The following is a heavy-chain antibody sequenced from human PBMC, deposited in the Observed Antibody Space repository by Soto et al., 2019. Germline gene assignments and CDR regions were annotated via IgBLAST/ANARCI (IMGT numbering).Heavy chain of an antibody. CDR2: INHTGST. CDR3: ARVGQLFPDLDL. J-gene: IGHJ2*01. V-gene: IGHV4-34*01. CDR1: GTSFSNSY. Sequence: QVQLQQWGAGLLKPSETLSLSCSVYGTSFSNSYWSWIRQAPGKGLEWLGEINHTGSTNYDPSLKSRVTTSVDASKKEFSLKLRSVTAADTAVSYCARVGQLFPDLDLWGRGTLVSVSS. D-gene: IGHD3-10*01.